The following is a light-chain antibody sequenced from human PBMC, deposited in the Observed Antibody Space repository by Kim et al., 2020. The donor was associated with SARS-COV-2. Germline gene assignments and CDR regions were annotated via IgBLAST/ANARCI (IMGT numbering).Light chain of an antibody. Sequence: ETVLTQSPATLSLSPGERATLSCRASQSVNTYIAWYQQKPGQAPRLLISDASNRATGIPVRFSGSGSGTDFTLTISTLEPEDFAIYYCQQRDNWPPTFGHGTRLEIK. CDR3: QQRDNWPPT. CDR1: QSVNTY. J-gene: IGKJ5*01. CDR2: DAS. V-gene: IGKV3-11*01.